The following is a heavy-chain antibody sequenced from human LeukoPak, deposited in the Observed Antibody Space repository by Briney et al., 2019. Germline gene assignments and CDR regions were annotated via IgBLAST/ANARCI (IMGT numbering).Heavy chain of an antibody. V-gene: IGHV4-4*07. D-gene: IGHD5-18*01. CDR3: ARIMEPSGYSYGFIWFDP. J-gene: IGHJ5*02. CDR2: IYTSGST. CDR1: GGSISSYY. Sequence: SETLSLTCTDSGGSISSYYWSWIRQPAGKGLEWIGRIYTSGSTNYNPSLKSRVTMSVDTSKNQFSLKLSSVTAADTAVYYCARIMEPSGYSYGFIWFDPWGQGTLVTVSS.